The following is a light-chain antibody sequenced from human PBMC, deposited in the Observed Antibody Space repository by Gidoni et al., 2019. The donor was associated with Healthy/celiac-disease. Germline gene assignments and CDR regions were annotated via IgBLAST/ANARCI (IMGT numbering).Light chain of an antibody. Sequence: EIVLTQSPGTLSLSPGERATLPCRASPSVSSSYLACYQQKPGQAPRLLIYGASSRATGIPDRFSGSGSGTDFTLTISRLEPEDFAVYYCQQYGSSPFGQGTKLEIK. CDR3: QQYGSSP. CDR1: PSVSSSY. CDR2: GAS. V-gene: IGKV3-20*01. J-gene: IGKJ2*01.